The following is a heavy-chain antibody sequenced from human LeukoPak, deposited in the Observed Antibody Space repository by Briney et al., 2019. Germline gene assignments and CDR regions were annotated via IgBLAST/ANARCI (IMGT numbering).Heavy chain of an antibody. Sequence: SETLSLTCTVSGGSINSYYWSWIRQPPGKGLEWIGYIYYSGSTNYNPSLKSRVTISVDTPKNQFSLRLSSVTAADTAVYYCARGTVYYYDGSAYYVDSWGQGTPVTVSS. V-gene: IGHV4-59*01. CDR2: IYYSGST. CDR3: ARGTVYYYDGSAYYVDS. J-gene: IGHJ5*01. D-gene: IGHD3-22*01. CDR1: GGSINSYY.